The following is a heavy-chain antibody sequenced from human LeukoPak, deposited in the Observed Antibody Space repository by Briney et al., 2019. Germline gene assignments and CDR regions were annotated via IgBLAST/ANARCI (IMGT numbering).Heavy chain of an antibody. Sequence: ASVKVSCKASGYTFTSYAMHWVRQAPGQRLEWMGWINAGNGNTKYSQKFQGRVTITRDISASTAYMELSSLRSEDTAVYYCAREGNDILTGYYDNWFDPWGQGTLVTVSS. CDR1: GYTFTSYA. CDR2: INAGNGNT. D-gene: IGHD3-9*01. J-gene: IGHJ5*02. CDR3: AREGNDILTGYYDNWFDP. V-gene: IGHV1-3*01.